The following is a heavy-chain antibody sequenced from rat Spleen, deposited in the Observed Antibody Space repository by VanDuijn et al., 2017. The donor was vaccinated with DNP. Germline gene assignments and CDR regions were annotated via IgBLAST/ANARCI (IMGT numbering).Heavy chain of an antibody. CDR3: ARRGVATGAMDA. Sequence: EVQLVESGGGLVQPGKSMKLSCAASGSTFSDYYMAWVRQAPKKGLEWVAYISSEGRSTDYGDSVKGRFTVSRDNAKSSLYLQMDSLRSEDTATYYCARRGVATGAMDAWGQGTSVTVSS. V-gene: IGHV5-22*01. CDR1: GSTFSDYY. J-gene: IGHJ4*01. D-gene: IGHD1-3*01. CDR2: ISSEGRST.